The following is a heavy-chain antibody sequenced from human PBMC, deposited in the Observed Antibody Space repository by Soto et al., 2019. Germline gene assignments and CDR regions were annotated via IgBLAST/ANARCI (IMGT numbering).Heavy chain of an antibody. CDR2: ITLYNGNI. J-gene: IGHJ4*02. Sequence: QVQLVQSGVEVKKPGASVKVSCNASGYTFTSYTITWVRQAPGQGLEWMGWITLYNGNIKDAQRFQGRVTMTADTSKGTAYMELRSLRSDDTAVYYCARRMEVWDDFDYWGKGTLVTVSS. V-gene: IGHV1-18*01. D-gene: IGHD2-8*02. CDR3: ARRMEVWDDFDY. CDR1: GYTFTSYT.